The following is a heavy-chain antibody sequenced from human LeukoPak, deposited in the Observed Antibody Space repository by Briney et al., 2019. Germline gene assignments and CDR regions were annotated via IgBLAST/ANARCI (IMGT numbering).Heavy chain of an antibody. D-gene: IGHD2-15*01. V-gene: IGHV3-48*04. CDR1: GFSFSSYS. J-gene: IGHJ6*03. CDR3: ARESLGYCSGSTCYYFYMDF. CDR2: ISGSSNTI. Sequence: GGSLRLSCAASGFSFSSYSMNWVRQAPGKGLEWLSYISGSSNTIYYADFVKGRFTISRDNAMNSQYLQMNSLRAEDTAVYYCARESLGYCSGSTCYYFYMDFWGKGTTVTVSS.